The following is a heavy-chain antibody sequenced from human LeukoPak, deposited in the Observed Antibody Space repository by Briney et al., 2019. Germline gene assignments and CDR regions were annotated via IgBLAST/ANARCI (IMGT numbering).Heavy chain of an antibody. CDR1: GFTFSSYD. D-gene: IGHD5-24*01. CDR2: IGTAGDT. J-gene: IGHJ4*02. V-gene: IGHV3-13*01. CDR3: ARVGDGYNYDY. Sequence: GGSLRLSCAASGFTFSSYDMHWVCQATGKGLEWVSAIGTAGDTYYPGSVKGRFTISRENAKNSLYLQMNSLRAGDTAVYYCARVGDGYNYDYWGQGTLVTVSS.